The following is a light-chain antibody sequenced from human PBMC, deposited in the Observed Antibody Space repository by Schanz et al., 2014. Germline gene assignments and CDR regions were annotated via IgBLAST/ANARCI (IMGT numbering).Light chain of an antibody. V-gene: IGLV4-69*01. CDR1: SGHSIYA. CDR3: QTWDTGIRV. J-gene: IGLJ3*02. CDR2: VDNDGSH. Sequence: QPVLTQSPSASASLGASVKLTCTLSSGHSIYAIAWHQQQPEKGPRYLMKVDNDGSHTNGDGIPDRFSGSSSGAERYLTISSLQSEDEADYYCQTWDTGIRVFGGGTKLPVL.